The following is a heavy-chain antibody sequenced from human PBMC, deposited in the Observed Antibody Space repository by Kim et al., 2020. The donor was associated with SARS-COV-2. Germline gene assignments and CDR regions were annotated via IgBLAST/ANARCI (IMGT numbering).Heavy chain of an antibody. Sequence: SGPTLVNPTQTLTLTCTFSGFSLSTSGMCVSWIRQPPGKALEWLARIDWDDDKYYSTSLKTRLTISKDTSKNQVVLTMTNMDPVDTATYYCARMLGGVYDSSGYFGYWGQGTLVTVSS. J-gene: IGHJ4*02. CDR2: IDWDDDK. CDR3: ARMLGGVYDSSGYFGY. CDR1: GFSLSTSGMC. D-gene: IGHD3-22*01. V-gene: IGHV2-70*11.